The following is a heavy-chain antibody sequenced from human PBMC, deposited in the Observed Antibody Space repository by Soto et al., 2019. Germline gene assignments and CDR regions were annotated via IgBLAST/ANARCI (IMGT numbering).Heavy chain of an antibody. CDR2: IYYSGST. V-gene: IGHV4-30-4*01. Sequence: PSETLSLTCTVSGGSISDGYYWSWIRQPPGKGLEWIGYIYYSGSTYYNPSLKSRVTISVDTSKNQFSLKLSSVTAADTAVYYCARDILTGYFDYWGQGTLVTVSS. CDR1: GGSISDGYY. CDR3: ARDILTGYFDY. D-gene: IGHD3-9*01. J-gene: IGHJ4*02.